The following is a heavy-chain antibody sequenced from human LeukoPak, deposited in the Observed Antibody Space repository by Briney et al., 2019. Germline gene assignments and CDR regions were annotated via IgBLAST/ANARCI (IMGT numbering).Heavy chain of an antibody. Sequence: PSETLSLTCAVSGYSISSGYYWGWIRQPPGKGLEWIGSIYHSGSTYYNPSLKSRVTISVDTSKNQFSLKLSSVTAADAAVDYRAKHSRLITTIHFDYWGQGTLVTVSS. J-gene: IGHJ4*02. CDR1: GYSISSGYY. CDR2: IYHSGST. V-gene: IGHV4-38-2*01. D-gene: IGHD3-22*01. CDR3: AKHSRLITTIHFDY.